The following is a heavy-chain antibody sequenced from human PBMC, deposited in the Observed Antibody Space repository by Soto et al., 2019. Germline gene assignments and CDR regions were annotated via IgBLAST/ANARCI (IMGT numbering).Heavy chain of an antibody. CDR3: ITGTSYYYGMDV. J-gene: IGHJ6*02. V-gene: IGHV3-30-3*01. CDR2: ISYDGSNK. Sequence: QVQLVESGGGVVQPGRSLRLSCAASGFTFSSYAMHWVRQAPGKGLEWVAVISYDGSNKYYADSVKGRFTISRDNSKNTLYLQMNSLRAEDTAVYYCITGTSYYYGMDVWGQGTTVTVS. D-gene: IGHD1-7*01. CDR1: GFTFSSYA.